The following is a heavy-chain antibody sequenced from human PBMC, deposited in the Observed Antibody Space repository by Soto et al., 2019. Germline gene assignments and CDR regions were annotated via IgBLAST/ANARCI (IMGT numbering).Heavy chain of an antibody. V-gene: IGHV3-33*01. Sequence: GRSLRLSCAASGFTFSSYAMHWVRLAPGRGLEWVSLVWNDGTNPYYADSVQGRFIISRDNSKNTLYLQMTSLSAEDTAVYYCAGGDTVNTRNLDYWGQGTLVAVSS. CDR3: AGGDTVNTRNLDY. CDR2: VWNDGTNP. J-gene: IGHJ4*02. D-gene: IGHD4-17*01. CDR1: GFTFSSYA.